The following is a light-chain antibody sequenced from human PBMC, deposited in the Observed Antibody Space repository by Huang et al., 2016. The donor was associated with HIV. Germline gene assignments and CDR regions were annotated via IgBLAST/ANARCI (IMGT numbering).Light chain of an antibody. CDR1: QSISSS. Sequence: DIQMTQSPSSLSASVGDRVTITCRASQSISSSLNWYQQKPGTAPKLLIDATSSLQSGVPSRFSGSGAGTDFTLTISSLQPEDFATYFCQQSYSTLWTFGQGTKVEIK. CDR2: ATS. V-gene: IGKV1-39*01. J-gene: IGKJ1*01. CDR3: QQSYSTLWT.